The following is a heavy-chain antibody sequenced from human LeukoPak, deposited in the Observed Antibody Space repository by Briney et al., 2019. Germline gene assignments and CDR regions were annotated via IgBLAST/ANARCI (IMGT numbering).Heavy chain of an antibody. V-gene: IGHV4-39*01. CDR2: IYYSGST. CDR1: GGSISSTSYY. D-gene: IGHD1-26*01. Sequence: PSETLSLTCTVSGGSISSTSYYWGWIRQPPRKGLEWIGSIYYSGSTYYNPSLKSRVTISVDTSKNQFSLKLSSVTAADTAVYYCARERDTFDIWGQGTMVTVSS. J-gene: IGHJ3*02. CDR3: ARERDTFDI.